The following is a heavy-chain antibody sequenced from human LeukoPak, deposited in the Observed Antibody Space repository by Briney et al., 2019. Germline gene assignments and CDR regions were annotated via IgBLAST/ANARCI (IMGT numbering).Heavy chain of an antibody. CDR1: GGSISSYY. CDR3: AREAPSHYYYYMDV. CDR2: IYYSGST. Sequence: SETLSLTCTVSGGSISSYYWSWIRQPPGKGLEWIGYIYYSGSTNYNPSLKSRVTISVDTSKNQFSLKLSSVTAADTAVYYCAREAPSHYYYYMDVWGKGTTVTISS. V-gene: IGHV4-59*01. J-gene: IGHJ6*03.